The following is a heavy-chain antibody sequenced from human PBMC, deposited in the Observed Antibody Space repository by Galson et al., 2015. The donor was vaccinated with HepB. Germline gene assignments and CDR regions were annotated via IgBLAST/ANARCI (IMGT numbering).Heavy chain of an antibody. CDR3: TTAEVGPPPVN. D-gene: IGHD1-26*01. Sequence: LRLSCAASGFTFSNAWMSWVRQAPGKGLEWVGRIKSKTDGGTTDYAAPVKGRFTISRDDSKNTLYLQMNSLKTGDTAVYYCTTAEVGPPPVNWGQGTLVTVSS. CDR1: GFTFSNAW. V-gene: IGHV3-15*01. CDR2: IKSKTDGGTT. J-gene: IGHJ4*02.